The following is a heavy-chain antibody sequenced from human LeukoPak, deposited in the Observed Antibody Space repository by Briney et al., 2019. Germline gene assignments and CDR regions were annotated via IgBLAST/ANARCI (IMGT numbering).Heavy chain of an antibody. Sequence: ASVKVSCKASGYTFTSYYMHWVRQAPGQGLEWMGIINPSGGSTSYAQKFQGRVTMTRDMSTSTVYMELSSLRSEDTAVYYCARGRDGYNSGLAWPYYFDYWGQGTLVTVSS. CDR2: INPSGGST. CDR1: GYTFTSYY. D-gene: IGHD5-24*01. J-gene: IGHJ4*02. V-gene: IGHV1-46*01. CDR3: ARGRDGYNSGLAWPYYFDY.